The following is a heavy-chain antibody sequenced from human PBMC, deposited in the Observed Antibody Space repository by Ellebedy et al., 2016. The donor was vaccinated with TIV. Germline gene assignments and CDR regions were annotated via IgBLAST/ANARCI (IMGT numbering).Heavy chain of an antibody. J-gene: IGHJ5*02. Sequence: AASVKVSCKASGYTLTSYAMHWVRQAPGQRLEWMGWINAGNGNTKYSQKFQGRVTITRDTSASTAYMELSSLRSEDTAVYYCARGTSGDYTFDPWGQGTLVTVSS. V-gene: IGHV1-3*01. D-gene: IGHD2-2*02. CDR2: INAGNGNT. CDR1: GYTLTSYA. CDR3: ARGTSGDYTFDP.